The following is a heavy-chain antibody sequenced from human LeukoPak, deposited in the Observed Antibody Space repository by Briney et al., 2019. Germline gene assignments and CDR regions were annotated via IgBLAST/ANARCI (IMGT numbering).Heavy chain of an antibody. CDR3: AIRTGRIPYYFDY. J-gene: IGHJ4*02. D-gene: IGHD1-14*01. CDR1: GLTFSSYG. V-gene: IGHV3-23*01. Sequence: GGSLRLSCAASGLTFSSYGMGWVRQAPGKGLEWVSAISGSGGSTYYADSVKGRFTISRDNSKNTLYLQMSSLRAEDTAVYYCAIRTGRIPYYFDYWGQGTLVTVSS. CDR2: ISGSGGST.